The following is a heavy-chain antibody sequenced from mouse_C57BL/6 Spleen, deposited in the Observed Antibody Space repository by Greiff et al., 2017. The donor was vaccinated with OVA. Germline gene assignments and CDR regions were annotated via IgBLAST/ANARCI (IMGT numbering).Heavy chain of an antibody. CDR2: IDPSDSYT. CDR1: GYTFTSYW. Sequence: QVQLQQPGAELVMPGASVKLSCKASGYTFTSYWMHWVKQRPGQGLEWIGEIDPSDSYTNYNQQFKGKSTLTVDKSSSTAYMQRSSLTSEDSAVYYCARKTTAYFDYWGQGTTLTVSS. CDR3: ARKTTAYFDY. D-gene: IGHD1-2*01. J-gene: IGHJ2*01. V-gene: IGHV1-69*01.